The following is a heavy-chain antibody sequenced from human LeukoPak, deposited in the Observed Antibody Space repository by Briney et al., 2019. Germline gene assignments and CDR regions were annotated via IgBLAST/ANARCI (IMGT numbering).Heavy chain of an antibody. CDR1: GFTFSSYA. J-gene: IGHJ5*02. D-gene: IGHD1-20*01. CDR2: ISSNGGST. CDR3: AGTYNWNDPPWGWFDP. V-gene: IGHV3-64*01. Sequence: AGGSLRLSCAASGFTFSSYAMYWVRQAPGKGLEYVSGISSNGGSTYYANSVKGRFTISRDNSKNTLYLQMGSLRPEDMAVYYCAGTYNWNDPPWGWFDPWGQGTLVTVSS.